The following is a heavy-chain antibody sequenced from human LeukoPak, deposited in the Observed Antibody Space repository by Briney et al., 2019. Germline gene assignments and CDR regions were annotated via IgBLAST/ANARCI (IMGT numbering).Heavy chain of an antibody. J-gene: IGHJ4*02. Sequence: GGSLRLSCVGSGYTFTTYGMSWVRQAPGKGLEWVSVIYSSGSTYYADSVKDRFTISRDNSKNTLYLQMNSLRAEDTAVYYCARIIREVTAIIYFDYWGQGTLVTVSS. CDR2: IYSSGST. CDR1: GYTFTTYG. D-gene: IGHD2-21*02. CDR3: ARIIREVTAIIYFDY. V-gene: IGHV3-66*01.